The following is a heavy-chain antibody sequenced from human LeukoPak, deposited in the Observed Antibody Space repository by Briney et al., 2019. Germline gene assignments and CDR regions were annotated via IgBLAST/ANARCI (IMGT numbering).Heavy chain of an antibody. Sequence: PSETLSLTCAVYGGSFSGYYSSWIRQPPGKGLEWIGEINHSGSTNYNPSLKSRVTISVDTSKNQFSLKLSSVTAADTAVYYCARALGGSGYYYYYYMDVWGKGTTVTISS. CDR3: ARALGGSGYYYYYYMDV. V-gene: IGHV4-34*01. CDR1: GGSFSGYY. CDR2: INHSGST. D-gene: IGHD3-10*01. J-gene: IGHJ6*03.